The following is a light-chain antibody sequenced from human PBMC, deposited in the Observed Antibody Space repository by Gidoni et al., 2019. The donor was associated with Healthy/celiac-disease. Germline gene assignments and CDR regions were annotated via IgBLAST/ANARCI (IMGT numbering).Light chain of an antibody. CDR1: QSVLYSSNNKNY. CDR3: QQYYSTPRLT. J-gene: IGKJ4*01. CDR2: WAS. V-gene: IGKV4-1*01. Sequence: DIVMTQSQDSLAVSLGERATINCKSSQSVLYSSNNKNYLAWYQQKPGQPPKLLIYWASTRESGVPDRFSGSGSGTDFTLTIRSLQAEDVAVYYCQQYYSTPRLTFGGGTKVEIK.